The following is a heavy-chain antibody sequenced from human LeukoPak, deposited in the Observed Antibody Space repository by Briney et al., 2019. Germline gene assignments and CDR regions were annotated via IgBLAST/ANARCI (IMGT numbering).Heavy chain of an antibody. CDR1: GGSISSYY. V-gene: IGHV4-59*13. D-gene: IGHD5-18*01. J-gene: IGHJ4*02. Sequence: SETLSLTCTVSGGSISSYYWSWIRQPPGKGLEWIGYIYYSGSTNYNPSLKSRVTISVDTSKNQFSLKLSSVTAADTAVYYCARWGQVWWFDYWGQGTLVTVSS. CDR2: IYYSGST. CDR3: ARWGQVWWFDY.